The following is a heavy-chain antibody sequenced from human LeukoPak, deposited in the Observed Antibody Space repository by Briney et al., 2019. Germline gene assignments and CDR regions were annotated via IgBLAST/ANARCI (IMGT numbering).Heavy chain of an antibody. D-gene: IGHD3-10*01. CDR3: ARSFYYGSGSYNY. Sequence: SETLSLTCTVSGGSISSSSYYWGWIRQPPGKGLEWIGSIYYSGSTYYNPSLKSRVTISVDTSKNQFSLKLSSVTAADTAVYYCARSFYYGSGSYNYWGQGTLVTVSS. V-gene: IGHV4-39*07. CDR2: IYYSGST. J-gene: IGHJ4*02. CDR1: GGSISSSSYY.